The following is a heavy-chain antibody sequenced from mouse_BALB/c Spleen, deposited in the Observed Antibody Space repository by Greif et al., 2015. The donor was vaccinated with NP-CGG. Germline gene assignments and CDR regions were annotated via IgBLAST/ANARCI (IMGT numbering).Heavy chain of an antibody. CDR3: ARRGDYDGFDY. Sequence: VKLQESGAELAKPGASVKMSCKASGYTFTSYWMHWVKQRPGQGLEWIGYINPSTGYTEYNQKFKDKATLTADKSSSTAYMRLSSLTSEDSAVYYCARRGDYDGFDYWGQGTTLTVSS. CDR1: GYTFTSYW. J-gene: IGHJ2*01. D-gene: IGHD2-4*01. V-gene: IGHV1-7*01. CDR2: INPSTGYT.